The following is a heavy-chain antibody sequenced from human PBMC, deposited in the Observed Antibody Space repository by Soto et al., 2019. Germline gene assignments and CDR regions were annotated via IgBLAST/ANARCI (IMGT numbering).Heavy chain of an antibody. J-gene: IGHJ4*02. D-gene: IGHD2-8*01. CDR1: GVSISSGDYY. V-gene: IGHV4-30-4*01. CDR2: IYYSGST. Sequence: SVTLSLTCTVSGVSISSGDYYLRWIRQPPGKGLEWIGYIYYSGSTNYNPSLKSRVTISVDTSKNQFSLKLSSVTAADTAVYYCARLPMVYGTSGFDYWGQGTLVTVSS. CDR3: ARLPMVYGTSGFDY.